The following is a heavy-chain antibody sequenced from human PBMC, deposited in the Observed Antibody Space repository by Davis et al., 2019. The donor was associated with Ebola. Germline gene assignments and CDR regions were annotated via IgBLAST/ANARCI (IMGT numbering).Heavy chain of an antibody. Sequence: SVKVSCKTSGGSFSSHPISWVRQAPRQGLEWMGGIIPIFDTPHYAQKCQGRITITAEASTSTAYMELSSLRSEDTATYFCARDFDGGNYYFDYWGPGTPVTVSS. V-gene: IGHV1-69*13. CDR3: ARDFDGGNYYFDY. CDR2: IIPIFDTP. CDR1: GGSFSSHP. J-gene: IGHJ4*02. D-gene: IGHD3-9*01.